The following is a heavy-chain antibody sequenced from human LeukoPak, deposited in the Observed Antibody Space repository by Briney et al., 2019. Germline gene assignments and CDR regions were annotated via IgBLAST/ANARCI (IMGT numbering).Heavy chain of an antibody. CDR3: ASFPDSVGERGAFDI. J-gene: IGHJ3*02. V-gene: IGHV1-2*04. Sequence: ASVKVSCKASGYTFTGYYMHWVRQAPGQGLEWMGWINPNSGGTNYAQKFQGWVTMTRDTSISTAYMELSRLRSDDTAVYYCASFPDSVGERGAFDIWGQGTMVTVSS. CDR2: INPNSGGT. CDR1: GYTFTGYY. D-gene: IGHD1-1*01.